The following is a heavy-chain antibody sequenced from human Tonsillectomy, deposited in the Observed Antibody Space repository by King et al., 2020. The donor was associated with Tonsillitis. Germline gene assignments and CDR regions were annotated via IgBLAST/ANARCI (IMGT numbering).Heavy chain of an antibody. V-gene: IGHV3-13*01. CDR2: IDSVGNT. CDR3: AREYYYAMDV. CDR1: GFTFSGSD. Sequence: VQLVESGGGLVQPGGSLRLSCAASGFTFSGSDMHWVRQTTGKGLEWVSTIDSVGNTYYSDSVKGRFTVSRENAKNSLYLQMKSLRAGDTALYFCAREYYYAMDVWGQGTTVTVSS. J-gene: IGHJ6*02.